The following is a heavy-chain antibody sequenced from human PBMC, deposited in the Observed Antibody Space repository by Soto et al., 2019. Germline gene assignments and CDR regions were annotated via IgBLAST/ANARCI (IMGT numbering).Heavy chain of an antibody. D-gene: IGHD3-22*01. J-gene: IGHJ4*02. V-gene: IGHV3-48*02. CDR1: GFTFSSYS. CDR3: ARSVDSYDSSGYYY. Sequence: EVQLVESGGGLVQPGGSLRLSCAASGFTFSSYSMNWVRQAPGKGLEWVSYISSSSSTIYYADSVKGRFTISRDNAKNSLYLQMNSLRDEDTAVYYCARSVDSYDSSGYYYWGQGTLVTVSS. CDR2: ISSSSSTI.